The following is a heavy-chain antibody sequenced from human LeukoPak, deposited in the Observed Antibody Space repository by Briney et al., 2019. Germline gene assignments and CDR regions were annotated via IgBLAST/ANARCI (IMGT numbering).Heavy chain of an antibody. CDR2: IYYSGST. CDR3: ASHGDYGDFDY. V-gene: IGHV4-59*01. CDR1: GGSISSYY. J-gene: IGHJ4*02. Sequence: PSQTLSLTCTVSGGSISSYYWSWIRQPPGKGLEWIGYIYYSGSTNYNPSLKSRVTISVDTSKNQFSLKLSSVTAADTAVYYCASHGDYGDFDYWGQGTLVTVSS. D-gene: IGHD4-17*01.